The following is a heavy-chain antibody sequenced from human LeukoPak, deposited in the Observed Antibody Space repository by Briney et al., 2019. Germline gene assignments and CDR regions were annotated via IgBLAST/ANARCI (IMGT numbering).Heavy chain of an antibody. CDR2: IYTSGST. Sequence: PSETLSLTCTVSGGSISSGSYYWSWIRQPAGKGLEWIGRIYTSGSTNYNPSLKSRVTMSVDTSKNQFSLRLSSVTAADTAIYYCARSIKTTSYFYYYMDVWGKGTTVTVSS. D-gene: IGHD2/OR15-2a*01. CDR3: ARSIKTTSYFYYYMDV. CDR1: GGSISSGSYY. V-gene: IGHV4-61*02. J-gene: IGHJ6*03.